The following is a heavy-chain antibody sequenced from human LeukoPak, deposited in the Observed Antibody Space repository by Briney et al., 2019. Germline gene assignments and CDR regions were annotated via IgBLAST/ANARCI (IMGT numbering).Heavy chain of an antibody. D-gene: IGHD3-22*01. J-gene: IGHJ3*02. V-gene: IGHV4-39*07. Sequence: SETLSLTCTVSGGSISSSSYYWGWIRQPPGKGPECFGSSYYSGSTYYNPSLKSRVMISVDTSKNQISLKLSSVNAEDPAVYYCARRSSTAHYDSSGYYSKAFDIWGQGTMVTVSS. CDR1: GGSISSSSYY. CDR3: ARRSSTAHYDSSGYYSKAFDI. CDR2: SYYSGST.